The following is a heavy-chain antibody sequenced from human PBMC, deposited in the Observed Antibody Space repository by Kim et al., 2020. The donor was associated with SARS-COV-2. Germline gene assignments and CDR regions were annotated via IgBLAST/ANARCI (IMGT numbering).Heavy chain of an antibody. Sequence: VKGRFNISKEHSKNTLYLQMNSLRAEDTAVYYCARSGYSGYSLGSYFDYWGQGTLVTVSS. V-gene: IGHV3-30*01. CDR3: ARSGYSGYSLGSYFDY. D-gene: IGHD5-12*01. J-gene: IGHJ4*02.